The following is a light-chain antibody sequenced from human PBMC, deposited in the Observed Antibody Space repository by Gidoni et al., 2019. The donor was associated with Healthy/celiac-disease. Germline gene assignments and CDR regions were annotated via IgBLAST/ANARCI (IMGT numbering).Light chain of an antibody. V-gene: IGLV1-40*01. CDR1: SSNIGAGYD. Sequence: QSVLTQPPSVSGAPGQRVTISCTGSSSNIGAGYDVHWSQQLPGTAPKLLIYGNSNRPSGVPDRFSGSKSGTSASLAITGLQAEDEADYYCQSYDSSLSVVFDGGTKLTVL. CDR3: QSYDSSLSVV. J-gene: IGLJ2*01. CDR2: GNS.